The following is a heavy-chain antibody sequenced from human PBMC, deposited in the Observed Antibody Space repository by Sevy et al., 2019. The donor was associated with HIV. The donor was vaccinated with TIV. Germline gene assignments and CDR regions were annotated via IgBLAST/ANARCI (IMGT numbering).Heavy chain of an antibody. CDR3: FMRAHTDSSGYYYRYGMDV. J-gene: IGHJ6*02. Sequence: GESLKISCEGSGFSFSSYWIHWVRQMPGKGLEWMATIHPGNSETRYRSSFQGQVTISADKSINTAYLQWSRLSASDTAIYYCFMRAHTDSSGYYYRYGMDVWGQGTTVTVS. CDR2: IHPGNSET. CDR1: GFSFSSYW. V-gene: IGHV5-51*01. D-gene: IGHD3-10*01.